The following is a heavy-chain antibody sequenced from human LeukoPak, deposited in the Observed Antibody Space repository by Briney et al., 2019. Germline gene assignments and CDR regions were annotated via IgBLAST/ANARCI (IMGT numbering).Heavy chain of an antibody. J-gene: IGHJ6*03. D-gene: IGHD6-19*01. V-gene: IGHV4-59*04. Sequence: SETLSLTCTVSGGSISSYYWSWIRQPPGKGLEWIGYIYYSGSTYYNPSLKSRVTMSVDTSKNQFSLKLSSVTAADTAVYYCARISSAWPHYYMDVWGKGTTVTVSS. CDR1: GGSISSYY. CDR3: ARISSAWPHYYMDV. CDR2: IYYSGST.